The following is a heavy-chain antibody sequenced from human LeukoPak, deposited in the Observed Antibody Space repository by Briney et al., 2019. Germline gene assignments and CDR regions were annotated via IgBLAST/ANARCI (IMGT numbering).Heavy chain of an antibody. J-gene: IGHJ4*02. Sequence: GGSLRLSCAASGFTFSSYGMHWVRQAPGKGLEWVAVIWYDGGHKYYVDSVKGRFTISRDNSKNTLYLEMNSLRAEDTAVYYCARGNGSSYGYLDSWGQGTLVTVAS. D-gene: IGHD5-18*01. CDR1: GFTFSSYG. V-gene: IGHV3-33*01. CDR2: IWYDGGHK. CDR3: ARGNGSSYGYLDS.